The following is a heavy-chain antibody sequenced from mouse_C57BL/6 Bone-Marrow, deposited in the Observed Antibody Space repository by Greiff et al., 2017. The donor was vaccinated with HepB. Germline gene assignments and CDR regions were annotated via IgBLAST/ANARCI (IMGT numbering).Heavy chain of an antibody. V-gene: IGHV1-55*01. CDR1: GCTFTSYW. CDR2: IYPGSGST. D-gene: IGHD1-1*02. CDR3: ARLYQLWDAMDY. Sequence: QVHVKQPGAELVKPGASVKMSCKASGCTFTSYWITWVKQRPGQGLEWIGDIYPGSGSTNYNEKFKSKATLTVDTSSSTAYMQLSSLTSEDSAVFYCARLYQLWDAMDYWGQGTSVTVSS. J-gene: IGHJ4*01.